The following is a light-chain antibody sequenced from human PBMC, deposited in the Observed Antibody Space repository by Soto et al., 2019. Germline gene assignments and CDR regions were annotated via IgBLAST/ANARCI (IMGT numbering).Light chain of an antibody. CDR3: QSYDSSLSGDVV. CDR2: GNN. Sequence: QSALTQPPSVSGAPGQRVTISCTGSSSDIGAGYDVHWYKQLPGTAPKLLIYGNNNRPSGVPDRFSGSKSGTSASLAISGLQAEDEADYYCQSYDSSLSGDVVFGGGTKLTVL. J-gene: IGLJ2*01. CDR1: SSDIGAGYD. V-gene: IGLV1-40*01.